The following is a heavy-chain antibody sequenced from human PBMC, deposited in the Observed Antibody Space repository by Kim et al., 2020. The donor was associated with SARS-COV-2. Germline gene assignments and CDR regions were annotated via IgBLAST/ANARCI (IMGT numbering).Heavy chain of an antibody. CDR2: IYYSGST. CDR1: GGSISSSSYY. V-gene: IGHV4-39*01. Sequence: SETLSLTCTVSGGSISSSSYYWCWIRQPPGKGLEWIGSIYYSGSTYYNPSLKSRVTISVDTSKNQFSLKLSSVTAADTAVYYCARHVYGSGSYFYGGPPYYYYGMDVWGQGTTVTVSS. J-gene: IGHJ6*02. CDR3: ARHVYGSGSYFYGGPPYYYYGMDV. D-gene: IGHD3-10*01.